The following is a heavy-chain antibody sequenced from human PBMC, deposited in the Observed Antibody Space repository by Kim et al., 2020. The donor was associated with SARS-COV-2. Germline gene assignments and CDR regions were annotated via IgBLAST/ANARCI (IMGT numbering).Heavy chain of an antibody. Sequence: NPSLKSRVTISVDASENQFSLELSSVTAADTGVYYCARDLGVRDISWFDPWGQGTLVTVSS. V-gene: IGHV4-31*02. D-gene: IGHD3-10*01. J-gene: IGHJ5*02. CDR3: ARDLGVRDISWFDP.